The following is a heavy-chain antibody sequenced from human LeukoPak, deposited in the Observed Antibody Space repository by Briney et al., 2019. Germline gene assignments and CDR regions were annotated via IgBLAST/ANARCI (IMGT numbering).Heavy chain of an antibody. CDR1: GYTLTELS. Sequence: ASVKVSCKVSGYTLTELSMHWVRQAPGKGLEWMGGFDPEDGETIYAQKFQGRVTMIEDTSTDTAYMELSSLRSEDTAVYYCATDPLGGYDFDYWGQGTLVTVSS. CDR3: ATDPLGGYDFDY. J-gene: IGHJ4*02. CDR2: FDPEDGET. V-gene: IGHV1-24*01. D-gene: IGHD5-12*01.